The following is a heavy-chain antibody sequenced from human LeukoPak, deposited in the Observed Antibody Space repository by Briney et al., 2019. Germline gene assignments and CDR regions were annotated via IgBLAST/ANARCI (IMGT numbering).Heavy chain of an antibody. Sequence: SETLSLTCIVTGGSISGSHYQWGWIRQPPGKGLDWIGNIYPSGKTHYNPSLMSRVTMSVDTSKNEISLKLTSVTAADTAAYYCARPSAFCTATTCLEYAFDIWGPGRLVTVSP. J-gene: IGHJ3*02. V-gene: IGHV4-39*01. CDR1: GGSISGSHYQ. CDR3: ARPSAFCTATTCLEYAFDI. D-gene: IGHD2-8*02. CDR2: IYPSGKT.